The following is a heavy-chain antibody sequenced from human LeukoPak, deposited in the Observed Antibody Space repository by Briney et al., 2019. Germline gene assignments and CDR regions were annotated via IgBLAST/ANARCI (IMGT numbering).Heavy chain of an antibody. J-gene: IGHJ4*02. CDR3: ATEATYCTAACYSLSDY. CDR2: ISGSGGST. V-gene: IGHV3-23*01. Sequence: PGGSLRLSCATSGFTLSSYSMTWVRQAPGKGLEWVSLISGSGGSTYYADSVRGRFTISRDNSKNTLYLQMNTLRSGDTAVYYCATEATYCTAACYSLSDYWGQGTLVTVSS. CDR1: GFTLSSYS. D-gene: IGHD2-21*01.